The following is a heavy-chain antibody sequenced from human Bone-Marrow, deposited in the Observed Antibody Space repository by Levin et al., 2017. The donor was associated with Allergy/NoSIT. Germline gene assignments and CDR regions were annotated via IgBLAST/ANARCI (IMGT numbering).Heavy chain of an antibody. CDR2: ISDGGRS. CDR1: GESISIPHW. V-gene: IGHV4-4*02. J-gene: IGHJ6*02. D-gene: IGHD2-21*01. Sequence: SETLSLTCAVSGESISIPHWWTWVRQSPGKGLEWIGEISDGGRSNFNPSLKSRVTMSLDKSKNQFSLRLTSVTAADTAVYYCARLVVVVPATTGFGVYNGMDVWGQGTTVTVSS. CDR3: ARLVVVVPATTGFGVYNGMDV.